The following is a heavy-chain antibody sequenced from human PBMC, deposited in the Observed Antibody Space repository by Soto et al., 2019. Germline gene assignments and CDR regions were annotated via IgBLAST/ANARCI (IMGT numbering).Heavy chain of an antibody. J-gene: IGHJ6*02. D-gene: IGHD7-27*01. CDR3: AISANWDYYYAMDV. CDR1: GNTFSSQH. CDR2: ANPAGGIT. V-gene: IGHV1-46*01. Sequence: ASVKVSCKASGNTFSSQHMHWVRQAPGQGLEWMGIANPAGGITTHAPKFQDRLTMTSDTSTSTVYMELSGLRADDTAVYDCAISANWDYYYAMDVWGHGTMVTVSS.